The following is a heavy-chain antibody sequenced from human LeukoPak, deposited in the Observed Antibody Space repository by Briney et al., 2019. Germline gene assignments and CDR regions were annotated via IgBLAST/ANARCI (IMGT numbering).Heavy chain of an antibody. CDR2: ISSSSSTI. Sequence: PWGSLRLSCAASGFTFSTYSMDWVRQAPGKGLEWVSNISSSSSTIHYADSVKGRFIISRDNAKNSLYLQMNSLRAEDTAVYYCAGGSNFDYWGQGTLVSVSS. J-gene: IGHJ4*02. D-gene: IGHD3-16*01. CDR1: GFTFSTYS. V-gene: IGHV3-48*01. CDR3: AGGSNFDY.